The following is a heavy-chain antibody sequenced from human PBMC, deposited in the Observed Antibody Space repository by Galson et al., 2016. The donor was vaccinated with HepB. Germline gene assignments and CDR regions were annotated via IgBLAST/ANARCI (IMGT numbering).Heavy chain of an antibody. Sequence: SLRLSCAASEFTFSTYGVHWVRQAPGKGLEWVALIWHDGSNKYYADSVKARFIISRDNPKNTLYLQTNSLKVEDTAVYYCAREMHVAAAAAFDFWGRGTLVTVSS. CDR2: IWHDGSNK. V-gene: IGHV3-33*01. D-gene: IGHD6-13*01. CDR1: EFTFSTYG. J-gene: IGHJ4*02. CDR3: AREMHVAAAAAFDF.